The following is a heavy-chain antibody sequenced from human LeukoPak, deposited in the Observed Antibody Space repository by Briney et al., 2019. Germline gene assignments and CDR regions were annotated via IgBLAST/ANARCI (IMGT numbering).Heavy chain of an antibody. J-gene: IGHJ3*02. CDR2: INSDGSST. CDR3: ARPITYCSSTSCYTTFAFDI. CDR1: GFTFSSYR. D-gene: IGHD2-2*02. V-gene: IGHV3-74*01. Sequence: GGSLRLSCAASGFTFSSYRMHWVRQAPGKGLVWVSRINSDGSSTSYADSVKGRFTISRDNAKNTLYLQMNSLRAEDTAVYYCARPITYCSSTSCYTTFAFDIWGQGTMVAVSS.